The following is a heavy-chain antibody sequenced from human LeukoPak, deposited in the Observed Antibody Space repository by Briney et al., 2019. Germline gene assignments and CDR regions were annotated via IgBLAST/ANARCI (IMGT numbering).Heavy chain of an antibody. J-gene: IGHJ4*02. CDR2: INPNSGGT. Sequence: ASVKVSCKASGYTFTGYYMHWVRQAPGQGLEWMGWINPNSGGTHYAQKFQGRVTMTRDTSISTAYMELSRLRSDDTAVYYCARSVPNYDSSGYYYWGQGTLVTVSS. CDR3: ARSVPNYDSSGYYY. V-gene: IGHV1-2*02. CDR1: GYTFTGYY. D-gene: IGHD3-22*01.